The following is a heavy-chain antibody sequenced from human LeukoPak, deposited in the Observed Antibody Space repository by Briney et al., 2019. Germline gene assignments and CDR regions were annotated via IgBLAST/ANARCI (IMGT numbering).Heavy chain of an antibody. J-gene: IGHJ4*02. V-gene: IGHV3-23*01. CDR2: ISGSGGTT. Sequence: PGGSLRLSCVAPGFTFSTYAMCCGRQAPGKGLEWVSGISGSGGTTYYADSVKGRFSISRDNSKDTLFLQMNSLRAEDTAVYHYATDVFSRRPLNNWGQGTLVTVSS. CDR3: ATDVFSRRPLNN. D-gene: IGHD1-14*01. CDR1: GFTFSTYA.